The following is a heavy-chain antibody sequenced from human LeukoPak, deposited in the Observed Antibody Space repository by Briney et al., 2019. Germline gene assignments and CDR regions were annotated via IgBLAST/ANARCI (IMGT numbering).Heavy chain of an antibody. Sequence: PGGSLRLSCVASGFTFSNYAMNWVRQAPGKGLEWVSVSGSGGDTYYVDSVKGRFTISRDNSKNTLYLQMKSLRAEDTAVYYCAKGTKVIVVDNYFDYWGQGTLVTVSS. V-gene: IGHV3-23*01. D-gene: IGHD3-22*01. J-gene: IGHJ4*02. CDR1: GFTFSNYA. CDR3: AKGTKVIVVDNYFDY. CDR2: SGSGGDT.